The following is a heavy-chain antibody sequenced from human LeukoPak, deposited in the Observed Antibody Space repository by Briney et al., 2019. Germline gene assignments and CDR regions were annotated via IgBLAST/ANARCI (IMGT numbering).Heavy chain of an antibody. CDR2: IYYSGST. J-gene: IGHJ4*02. Sequence: SETLSLTCTVSGGSISSSSYYWGWIRQPPGKGLEWIGSIYYSGSTYYNPSLKSRVTISVDTSKNQFSLKLSSVTAADTAVYYCARQPYYDSSGYYVPGSYFDYWGQGTLVTVSS. V-gene: IGHV4-39*01. D-gene: IGHD3-22*01. CDR1: GGSISSSSYY. CDR3: ARQPYYDSSGYYVPGSYFDY.